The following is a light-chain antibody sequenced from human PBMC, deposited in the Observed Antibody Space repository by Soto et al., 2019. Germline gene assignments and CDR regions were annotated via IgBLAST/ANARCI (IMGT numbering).Light chain of an antibody. CDR1: SSNIENNY. V-gene: IGLV1-51*02. CDR3: VTWDGNLSAGV. CDR2: EDN. Sequence: QSVLTQPPSVSAPPGQTVIISCSGGSSNIENNYVSWYRHFPGTAPKLLIYEDNNRPSGIPDRFSGSKSGTSATLGITGHQTGDEADYYCVTWDGNLSAGVFGGGTKVTVL. J-gene: IGLJ2*01.